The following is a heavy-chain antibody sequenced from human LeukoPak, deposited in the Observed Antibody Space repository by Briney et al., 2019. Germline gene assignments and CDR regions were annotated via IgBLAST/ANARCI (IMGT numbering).Heavy chain of an antibody. J-gene: IGHJ4*02. V-gene: IGHV3-21*01. CDR2: ITSSNYI. Sequence: GGSLRLSCAAAGFTFSSYIMNSVRQAPGKGLEWVSSITSSNYIYQADSAKGRFTISRDNAKNSLYLQMNSLRADDTAVYYCTRDFEERVYYLADFDYWGQGTLVTVSS. CDR1: GFTFSSYI. D-gene: IGHD3-22*01. CDR3: TRDFEERVYYLADFDY.